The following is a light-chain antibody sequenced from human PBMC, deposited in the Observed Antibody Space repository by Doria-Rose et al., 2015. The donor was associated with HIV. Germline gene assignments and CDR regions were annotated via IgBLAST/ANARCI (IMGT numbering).Light chain of an antibody. V-gene: IGKV3-20*01. CDR2: DAS. CDR3: QQYGTSRGT. Sequence: EIVLTQSPGTLSLSPGERATLSCRASQRVKSSYLAWYQQKPGQAPRLLIYDASTSATGIPDRFSGSGSGTDFTLTISRLEPKDVAVYYCQQYGTSRGTFGQGTRLEIK. J-gene: IGKJ5*01. CDR1: QRVKSSY.